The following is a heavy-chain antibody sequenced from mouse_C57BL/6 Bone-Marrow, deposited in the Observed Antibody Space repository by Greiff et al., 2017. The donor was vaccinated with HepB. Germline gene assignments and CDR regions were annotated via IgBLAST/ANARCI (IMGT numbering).Heavy chain of an antibody. CDR2: IDPETGGT. CDR3: TPYDYDEGGYFDY. Sequence: QVHVKQSGAELVRPGASVTLSCKASGYTFTDYEMHWVKQTPVHGLEWIGAIDPETGGTAYNQKFKGKAILTADKSSSTAYMELRSLTSEDSAVYYCTPYDYDEGGYFDYWGQGTTLTVSS. J-gene: IGHJ2*01. D-gene: IGHD2-4*01. V-gene: IGHV1-15*01. CDR1: GYTFTDYE.